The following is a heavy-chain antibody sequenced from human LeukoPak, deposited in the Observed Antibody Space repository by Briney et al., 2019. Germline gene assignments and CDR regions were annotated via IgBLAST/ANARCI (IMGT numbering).Heavy chain of an antibody. CDR3: AKDALDYDFWSGYSFDPYAFDI. J-gene: IGHJ3*02. CDR2: ISWNSGSI. V-gene: IGHV3-9*03. D-gene: IGHD3-3*01. Sequence: PGGSLRLTCAASGFTFDDYAMHWVRQAPGKGLEWVSGISWNSGSIGYADSVKGRFTISRDNAKNSLYLQMNSLRAEDMALYYCAKDALDYDFWSGYSFDPYAFDIWGQGTMVTVSS. CDR1: GFTFDDYA.